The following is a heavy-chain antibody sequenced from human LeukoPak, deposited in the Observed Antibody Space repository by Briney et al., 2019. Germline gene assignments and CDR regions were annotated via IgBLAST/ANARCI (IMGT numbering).Heavy chain of an antibody. V-gene: IGHV4-61*01. CDR2: IYYSGST. CDR3: ARSQRGYSIVPSPYGSFDY. CDR1: GGSISSGSYY. J-gene: IGHJ4*02. Sequence: SQTLSLTCTVSGGSISSGSYYWSWIRQPPGKGLEWIGYIYYSGSTNYNPSLKSRVTISVDTSKNQFSLKLSSVTAADTAVYYCARSQRGYSIVPSPYGSFDYWGQGTLVTVSS. D-gene: IGHD4-11*01.